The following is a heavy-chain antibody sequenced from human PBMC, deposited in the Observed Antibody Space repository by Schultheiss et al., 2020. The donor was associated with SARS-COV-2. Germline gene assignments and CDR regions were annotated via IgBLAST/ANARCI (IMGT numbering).Heavy chain of an antibody. CDR2: INHSGST. V-gene: IGHV4-34*01. Sequence: SETLSLTCAVYGGSFSGYYWSWIRQPPGKGLEWIGEINHSGSTNYNPSLKSRVTISVDTSKNQFSLKLSSVTAADTAVYYCARRGVVVVPAAIRYYYYYYMDVWGKGTTVTVSS. CDR3: ARRGVVVVPAAIRYYYYYYMDV. D-gene: IGHD2-2*02. J-gene: IGHJ6*03. CDR1: GGSFSGYY.